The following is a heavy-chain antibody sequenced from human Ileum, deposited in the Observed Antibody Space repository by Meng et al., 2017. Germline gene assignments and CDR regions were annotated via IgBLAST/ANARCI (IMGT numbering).Heavy chain of an antibody. Sequence: QVQLQESGPGLVKPSQTLSLTCSVSGGSFSSDNYYWTWIRQTPGKGLEWIGLTYYNGSPFYNPSLRSRVTISVDTSKDRFSLKLTSVTAADTAVYYCARERRHYYGSGSFDYWGQGILVTVSS. CDR2: TYYNGSP. CDR1: GGSFSSDNYY. J-gene: IGHJ4*02. V-gene: IGHV4-30-4*01. CDR3: ARERRHYYGSGSFDY. D-gene: IGHD3-10*01.